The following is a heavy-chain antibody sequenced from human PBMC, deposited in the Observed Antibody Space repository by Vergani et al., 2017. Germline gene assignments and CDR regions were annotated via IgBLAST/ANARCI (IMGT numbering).Heavy chain of an antibody. Sequence: EVQLLESGGGLVQPGASLKISCKGSGYSFTSYWIGWVRQMPGKGLEWMGIIYPGDSDTRYSPSFQGQVTISADKSISTAYLQWSSLKASDTAMYYCATMYSANGMDVWGQGTTVTVSS. CDR3: ATMYSANGMDV. D-gene: IGHD6-13*01. CDR2: IYPGDSDT. J-gene: IGHJ6*02. V-gene: IGHV5-51*03. CDR1: GYSFTSYW.